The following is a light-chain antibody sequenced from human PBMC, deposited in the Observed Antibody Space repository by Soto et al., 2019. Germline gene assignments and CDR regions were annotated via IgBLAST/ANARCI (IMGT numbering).Light chain of an antibody. CDR3: QQSYSTPRMT. V-gene: IGKV1-39*01. Sequence: DIQMTQSPSSLSASVGDRVTITCLASQSISSYLNWYQQKPGKAPKLLIYAASSLQSGVPSRFSGSGSGTDFTLTISSLQPEDFATYYCQQSYSTPRMTFGQGTRLEIK. J-gene: IGKJ5*01. CDR2: AAS. CDR1: QSISSY.